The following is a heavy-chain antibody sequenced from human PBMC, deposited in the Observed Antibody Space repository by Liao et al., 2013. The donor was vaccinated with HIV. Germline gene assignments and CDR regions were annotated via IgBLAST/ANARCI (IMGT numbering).Heavy chain of an antibody. CDR1: GGSFSGYY. D-gene: IGHD5-24*01. Sequence: QVQLQQWGAGLLKPSETLSLTCAVYGGSFSGYYWSWIRQPPGKGLEWIGEINHSGSTNYNPSLKSRVTISVDTSKNQFSLKLNSVTAADTAVYFCARDNYLSGYYYMDVWAKGTTVTISS. V-gene: IGHV4-34*01. CDR3: ARDNYLSGYYYMDV. CDR2: INHSGST. J-gene: IGHJ6*03.